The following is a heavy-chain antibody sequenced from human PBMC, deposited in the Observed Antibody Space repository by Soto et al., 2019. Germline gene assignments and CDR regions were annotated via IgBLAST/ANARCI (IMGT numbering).Heavy chain of an antibody. CDR3: AMASYYYYMDV. CDR2: ISGSGGST. Sequence: LSLSSAASGFTFSSHAMSSVRQAPGKGLEWVSAISGSGGSTYYADSVKGRFTISRDNSKNTLYLQMNSLRAEDTAVYYCAMASYYYYMDVWGKGTTVTVSS. V-gene: IGHV3-23*01. CDR1: GFTFSSHA. J-gene: IGHJ6*03.